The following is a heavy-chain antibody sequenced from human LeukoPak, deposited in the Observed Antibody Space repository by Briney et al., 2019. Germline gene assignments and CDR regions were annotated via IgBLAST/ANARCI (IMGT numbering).Heavy chain of an antibody. CDR3: ARGVVWGSYRLDY. Sequence: GGSLRLSCAASGFTFSSYEMNWVRQAPGKGLEWVSYISSSGSTIYYADSVKGRFTISRDNAKNPLYLQMNSLRAEDTAVYYCARGVVWGSYRLDYWGQGTLVTVSS. CDR2: ISSSGSTI. CDR1: GFTFSSYE. D-gene: IGHD3-16*02. J-gene: IGHJ4*02. V-gene: IGHV3-48*03.